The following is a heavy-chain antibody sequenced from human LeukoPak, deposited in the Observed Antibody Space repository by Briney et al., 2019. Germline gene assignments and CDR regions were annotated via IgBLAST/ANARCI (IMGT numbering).Heavy chain of an antibody. CDR3: ARALGGSYAGLDY. CDR1: GFTVSSNY. D-gene: IGHD1-26*01. J-gene: IGHJ4*02. V-gene: IGHV3-53*01. CDR2: LYTGGST. Sequence: GGSLGLSCAASGFTVSSNYMSWVRQAPGKGLEWVSVLYTGGSTYYADSVKGRFTISRDNSKNTLYLQMNSLRAEDTAVYYCARALGGSYAGLDYWGQGILVTVSS.